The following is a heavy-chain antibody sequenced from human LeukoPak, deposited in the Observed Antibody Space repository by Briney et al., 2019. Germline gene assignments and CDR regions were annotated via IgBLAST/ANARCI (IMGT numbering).Heavy chain of an antibody. CDR3: ASTSIMIFGVVRRGPHWLDP. J-gene: IGHJ5*02. Sequence: PSETLSLTCAVSGGSISSGGYSWSWIRQPPGKGLEWIGYIYHSGSTYYNPSLKSRVTISVDTSKNQFSLKLSSVTAADTAMYYCASTSIMIFGVVRRGPHWLDPWGQGTLVTVSS. CDR1: GGSISSGGYS. D-gene: IGHD3-3*01. V-gene: IGHV4-30-2*01. CDR2: IYHSGST.